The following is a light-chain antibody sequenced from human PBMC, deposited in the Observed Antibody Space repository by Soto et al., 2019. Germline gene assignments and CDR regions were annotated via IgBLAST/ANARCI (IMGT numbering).Light chain of an antibody. CDR2: HAS. CDR3: QQYNRYS. J-gene: IGKJ1*01. V-gene: IGKV1-5*01. CDR1: QSISRW. Sequence: LQMTQSPSTPAASVGDSVTITCRASQSISRWLAWYQQKPGRAPKLLIYHASNLESRVPSSFSVSGSETELTLTILNIEPDDLATYYFQQYNRYSFGQGTKVDIK.